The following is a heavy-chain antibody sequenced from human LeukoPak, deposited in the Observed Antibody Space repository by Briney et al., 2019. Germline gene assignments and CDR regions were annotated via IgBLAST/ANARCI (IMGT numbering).Heavy chain of an antibody. CDR2: ISGSGGST. CDR1: GFTFSSYA. V-gene: IGHV3-23*01. J-gene: IGHJ4*02. D-gene: IGHD2-2*01. Sequence: GGSLRLSCAASGFTFSSYAMSWVRQAPGNGLEWVSAISGSGGSTYYADSVKGRFTISRDNSKNTLYLQMNSLRAEDTAVYYCAKDPPDCSSTSCYVDPPGTDYWGQGTLVTVSS. CDR3: AKDPPDCSSTSCYVDPPGTDY.